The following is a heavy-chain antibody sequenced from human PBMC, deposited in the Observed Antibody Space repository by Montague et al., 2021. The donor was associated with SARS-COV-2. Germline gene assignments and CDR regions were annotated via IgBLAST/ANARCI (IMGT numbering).Heavy chain of an antibody. CDR3: ARHGKTRIAMLVVVIGDFDY. Sequence: SETLSLTCTVSGGSISSSSYYWGWIRQPPGKGLEWIGSIYYSGSTYYNPSLQSRVTISVDTSQNQFSLKLSSVTAADTAVYYCARHGKTRIAMLVVVIGDFDYWGQGTLVTVSS. D-gene: IGHD3-22*01. J-gene: IGHJ4*02. CDR2: IYYSGST. CDR1: GGSISSSSYY. V-gene: IGHV4-39*01.